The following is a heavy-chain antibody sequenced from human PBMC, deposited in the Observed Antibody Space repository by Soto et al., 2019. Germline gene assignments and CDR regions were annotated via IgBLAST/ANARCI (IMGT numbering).Heavy chain of an antibody. CDR2: INAGNGNT. CDR1: GYTFTSYA. CDR3: ARGRIGDYLAEFGY. Sequence: QVQLVQSGAEVKKPGASVKVSCKASGYTFTSYAMHWVRQAPGQRLEWMGWINAGNGNTKYSQKFQGRVTITRDTSESTAYMELSSLRSEDTAVYYCARGRIGDYLAEFGYWGQGTLVTVSS. J-gene: IGHJ4*02. D-gene: IGHD4-17*01. V-gene: IGHV1-3*01.